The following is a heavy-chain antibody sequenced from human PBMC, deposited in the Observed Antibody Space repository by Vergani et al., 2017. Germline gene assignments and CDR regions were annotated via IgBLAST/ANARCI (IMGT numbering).Heavy chain of an antibody. Sequence: QVQLQESGPGLVKPSQTLSLTCTVSGGPISSGSYYWSWIRQPAGKGLEWIGRIYTSGSTNYNPSLKSRVTISVDTSKNQFSLKLSSVTAADPAVYYCAGVSIVVVPAASYYYYYMDVWGKGTTVTVSS. D-gene: IGHD2-2*01. CDR3: AGVSIVVVPAASYYYYYMDV. J-gene: IGHJ6*03. V-gene: IGHV4-61*02. CDR2: IYTSGST. CDR1: GGPISSGSYY.